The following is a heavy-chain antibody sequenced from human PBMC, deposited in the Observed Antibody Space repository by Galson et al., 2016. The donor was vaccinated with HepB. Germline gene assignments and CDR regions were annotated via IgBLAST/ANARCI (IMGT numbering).Heavy chain of an antibody. J-gene: IGHJ4*02. CDR2: IRYDGENK. CDR3: AREGMEDCDGGNWKSVYFDH. Sequence: SLRLSCAASGFTFSKTAMHWVRQAPGKGLEWVAVIRYDGENKYYADSVQGRFTVSRDNSENTLYLQMNSLRADDTAVFYCAREGMEDCDGGNWKSVYFDHWGQGTLVIVSS. CDR1: GFTFSKTA. V-gene: IGHV3-33*01. D-gene: IGHD2-15*01.